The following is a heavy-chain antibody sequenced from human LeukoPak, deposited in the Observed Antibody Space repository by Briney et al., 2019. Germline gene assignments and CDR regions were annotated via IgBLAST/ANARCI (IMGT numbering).Heavy chain of an antibody. J-gene: IGHJ4*02. CDR2: IKSKADGGTI. V-gene: IGHV3-15*01. D-gene: IGHD3-16*01. Sequence: GGSLRLSCAASGFTFSNAWMNWVRQAPGKGLEWVGRIKSKADGGTIDYAEPVKGRFTISRDDSKNTAYLQMNSLKPEDTAVYYCSTGGYYLDYWGQGTLATVSS. CDR1: GFTFSNAW. CDR3: STGGYYLDY.